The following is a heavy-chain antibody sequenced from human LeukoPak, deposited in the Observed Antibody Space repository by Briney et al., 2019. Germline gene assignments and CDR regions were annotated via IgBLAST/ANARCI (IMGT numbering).Heavy chain of an antibody. Sequence: PSGTLSLTCAVSGGSISSSYYWSWIRQPPGKGLEWIGYIYYSGSTNYNPSLKSRVTISVDTSKNQFSLKLSSVTAADTAVYYCAREPGSGWYFDYWGQGTLVTVSS. CDR2: IYYSGST. J-gene: IGHJ4*02. D-gene: IGHD6-19*01. CDR1: GGSISSSYY. V-gene: IGHV4-61*01. CDR3: AREPGSGWYFDY.